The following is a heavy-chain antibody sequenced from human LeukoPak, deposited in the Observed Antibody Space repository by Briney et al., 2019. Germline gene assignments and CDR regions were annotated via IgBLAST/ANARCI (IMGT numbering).Heavy chain of an antibody. Sequence: KPSETLSLTCAVYGGSFSGYYWSWIRQPPGKGLEWIGEINHSGSTNYNPSLKSRVTISVDTSKNQFSLKLSSVTAADTAVYYCARSITIFGVVSHPLPDYWGQGTLVTVSS. J-gene: IGHJ4*02. CDR1: GGSFSGYY. D-gene: IGHD3-3*01. V-gene: IGHV4-34*01. CDR2: INHSGST. CDR3: ARSITIFGVVSHPLPDY.